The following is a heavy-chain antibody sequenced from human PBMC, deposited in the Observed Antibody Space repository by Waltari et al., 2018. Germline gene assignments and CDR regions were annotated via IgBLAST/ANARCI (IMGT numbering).Heavy chain of an antibody. CDR2: ISSSSSTI. CDR1: GFTFSSYS. D-gene: IGHD2-21*01. J-gene: IGHJ5*02. Sequence: EVQLVESGGGLVQPGGSLRLSCAASGFTFSSYSMNWVRQAPGKGLEWVSYISSSSSTIYYADSVKGRFTISRDNAKNSLYLQMNSLRAEDTAVYYCAILWNNWFDPWGQGTLVTVSS. V-gene: IGHV3-48*04. CDR3: AILWNNWFDP.